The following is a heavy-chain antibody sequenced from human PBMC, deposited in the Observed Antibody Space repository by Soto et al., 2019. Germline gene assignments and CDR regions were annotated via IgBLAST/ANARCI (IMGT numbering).Heavy chain of an antibody. J-gene: IGHJ4*02. CDR2: VYYSGAT. Sequence: GPGPAVTSETLSLTCTVSGDSMATGGHYYNWIRQVPGKGLEWIGYVYYSGATHYTPSLRARATISRDTSKNQFSLRLISVTAADTALYYCARDKDLQPTVWGFWGQGIQVTVSS. CDR3: ARDKDLQPTVWGF. D-gene: IGHD3-16*01. V-gene: IGHV4-31*03. CDR1: GDSMATGGHY.